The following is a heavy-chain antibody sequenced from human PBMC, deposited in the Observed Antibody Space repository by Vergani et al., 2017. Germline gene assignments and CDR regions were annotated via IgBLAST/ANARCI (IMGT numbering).Heavy chain of an antibody. J-gene: IGHJ4*02. Sequence: QVQLVESGGGVVQPGRSLRLSCAASGFTFSSYAMHWVRQAPGKGLEWVAVISYDGSNKYYADSVKGRFTISRDNSKNTLYLQMNSLRAEGTAVYYCAREIVVVPAAQGDFDYWGQGTLVTVSS. CDR3: AREIVVVPAAQGDFDY. CDR1: GFTFSSYA. CDR2: ISYDGSNK. D-gene: IGHD2-2*01. V-gene: IGHV3-30-3*01.